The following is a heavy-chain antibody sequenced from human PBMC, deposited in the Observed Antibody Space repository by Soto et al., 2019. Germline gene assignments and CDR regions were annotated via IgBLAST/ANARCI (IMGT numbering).Heavy chain of an antibody. D-gene: IGHD5-18*01. Sequence: GGSLRLSCAASGFTFSSYAMHWVRQAPGKGLEWVAVISYDGSNKYYADSVKGRFTISRDNSKNTLYLQMNSLRAEDTAVYYCAREWDSYGSEGYYYYYYGMDVWGQGTTVTVSS. CDR1: GFTFSSYA. V-gene: IGHV3-30-3*01. CDR3: AREWDSYGSEGYYYYYYGMDV. J-gene: IGHJ6*02. CDR2: ISYDGSNK.